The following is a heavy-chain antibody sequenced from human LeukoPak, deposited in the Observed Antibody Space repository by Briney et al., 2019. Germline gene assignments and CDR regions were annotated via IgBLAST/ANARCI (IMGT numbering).Heavy chain of an antibody. CDR1: GGSFSGYY. V-gene: IGHV4-34*01. J-gene: IGHJ4*02. D-gene: IGHD6-19*01. Sequence: SETLSLICAVYGGSFSGYYWSWIRQPPGKGLEWIGEINHSGSTNYNPSLKSRVTISVDTSKNQFSLFLTSVTAADTAVYYCARQEYSSGWYLHYFDSWGQGTLVTVSA. CDR2: INHSGST. CDR3: ARQEYSSGWYLHYFDS.